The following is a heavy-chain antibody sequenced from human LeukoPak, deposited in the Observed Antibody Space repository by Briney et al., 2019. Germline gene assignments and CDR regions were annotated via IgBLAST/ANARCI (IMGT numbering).Heavy chain of an antibody. V-gene: IGHV3-23*01. CDR1: GITLSNYG. D-gene: IGHD3-22*01. Sequence: GRSLRLSCAVSGITLSNYGMSWVRQAPGKGLEWVAGISDSGGRTNYADSVKGRFTISRDNPKNTLYLQMNSLRAEDTAVYFCAKRGVVIRVILVGFHKAAYYFDSWGQGALVTVSS. J-gene: IGHJ4*02. CDR2: ISDSGGRT. CDR3: AKRGVVIRVILVGFHKAAYYFDS.